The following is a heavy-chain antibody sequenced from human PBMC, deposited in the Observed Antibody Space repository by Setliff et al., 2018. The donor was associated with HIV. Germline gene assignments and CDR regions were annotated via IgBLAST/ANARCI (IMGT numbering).Heavy chain of an antibody. D-gene: IGHD6-19*01. CDR2: VYHSGRT. V-gene: IGHV4-59*01. CDR1: GVSIRTYY. CDR3: ARQFPPYHSGAHYSDL. J-gene: IGHJ5*02. Sequence: SETLSLTCTVSGVSIRTYYWSWIRQPAGKALEWIGTVYHSGRTYNNPSLKSRVTISVDSSKNQFSLKLTSVTAADAAIYYCARQFPPYHSGAHYSDLWSQGTLVTVSS.